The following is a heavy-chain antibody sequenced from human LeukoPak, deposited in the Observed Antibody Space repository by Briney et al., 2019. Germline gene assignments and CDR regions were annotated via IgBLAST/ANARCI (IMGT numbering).Heavy chain of an antibody. D-gene: IGHD2-2*01. J-gene: IGHJ5*02. CDR3: AKSVGPGYCSSTSCSDNWFDP. Sequence: GGSLRLSCAASGFTFSSYGMHWVRQAPGNGLEWVAVISYDGSNKYYADSVKGRFTISRDNSKNTLYLQMNSLRAEDTAVYYCAKSVGPGYCSSTSCSDNWFDPWGQGTLVTVSS. CDR1: GFTFSSYG. V-gene: IGHV3-30*18. CDR2: ISYDGSNK.